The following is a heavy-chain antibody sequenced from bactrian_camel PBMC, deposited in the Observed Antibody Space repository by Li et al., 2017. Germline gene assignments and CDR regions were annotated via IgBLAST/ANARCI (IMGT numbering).Heavy chain of an antibody. CDR3: AAGDTWYCLSDFRARNFAY. Sequence: HVQLVESGGGSVKAGGSLRLSCAVSGYTYISHCMGWFRLAPGKGRVQVAVIERDGKIDYADSVKGRFTISKDNAKNTLYLQMNSLKPEDTGLYFCAAGDTWYCLSDFRARNFAYWGQGTQVTVS. D-gene: IGHD2*01. V-gene: IGHV3S55*01. CDR1: GYTYISHC. CDR2: IERDGKI. J-gene: IGHJ6*01.